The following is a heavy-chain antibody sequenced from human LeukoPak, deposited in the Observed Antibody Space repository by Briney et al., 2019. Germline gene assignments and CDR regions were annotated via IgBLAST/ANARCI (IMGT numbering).Heavy chain of an antibody. V-gene: IGHV1-69*04. J-gene: IGHJ4*02. CDR3: ARDGVGATIGLDY. Sequence: GSSVKVCCKASGGTFSSYTISWVRQAPGQGLEWMGRIIPILGIANYAQKFQGRVTITADKSTSTAYMELSSLRSEDTAVYYCARDGVGATIGLDYWGQGTLVTVSS. CDR1: GGTFSSYT. D-gene: IGHD1-26*01. CDR2: IIPILGIA.